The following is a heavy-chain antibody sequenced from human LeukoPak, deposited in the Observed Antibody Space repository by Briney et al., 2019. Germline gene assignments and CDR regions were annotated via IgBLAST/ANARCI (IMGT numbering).Heavy chain of an antibody. CDR3: TTKRGTASWYEYYFDN. CDR2: IKSKTDGGAT. Sequence: PGESLRLSCAASGFTFTNAWMSWVRQAPGKGLEWVGRIKSKTDGGATDYAAPVKGRFTISRDDSRDTLYLQMSSLKAEDTAVYYCTTKRGTASWYEYYFDNWGQGILVTVAS. CDR1: GFTFTNAW. D-gene: IGHD6-13*01. J-gene: IGHJ4*02. V-gene: IGHV3-15*01.